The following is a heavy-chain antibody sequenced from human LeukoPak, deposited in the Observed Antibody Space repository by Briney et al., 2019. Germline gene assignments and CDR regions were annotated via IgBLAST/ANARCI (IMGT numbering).Heavy chain of an antibody. V-gene: IGHV1-18*01. CDR1: GYTFTSYG. CDR3: ASPYYYDSSGYYYYFDY. CDR2: ISAYNGNT. Sequence: ASVKVSCKASGYTFTSYGISWVRQAPGQGLEWMGWISAYNGNTNYAQKLQGRVTMTTDTSTSTAYMELRSLRSEDTAVYYCASPYYYDSSGYYYYFDYWGQGTLVTVSS. D-gene: IGHD3-22*01. J-gene: IGHJ4*02.